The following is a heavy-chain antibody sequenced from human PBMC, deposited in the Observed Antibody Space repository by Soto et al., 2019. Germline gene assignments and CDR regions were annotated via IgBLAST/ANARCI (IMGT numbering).Heavy chain of an antibody. D-gene: IGHD5-18*01. CDR2: ISSSSSYT. J-gene: IGHJ6*02. V-gene: IGHV3-11*05. CDR3: AREYSSGYYYFYAMDV. CDR1: GFTFSDYY. Sequence: PGGSLRLSCAASGFTFSDYYMSWIRQAPGKGLEWVSYISSSSSYTNYADSVKGRFTISRDNAKNSLYLQMNSLRAEDTAVYYCAREYSSGYYYFYAMDVWGQGTTVTVSS.